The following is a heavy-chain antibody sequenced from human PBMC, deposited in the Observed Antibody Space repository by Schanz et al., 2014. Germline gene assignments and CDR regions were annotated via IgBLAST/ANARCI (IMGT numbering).Heavy chain of an antibody. Sequence: VQLGESGGGLVQPGGSLRLSCTASGFTFSDYYMTWIRQAPGKGLEWVSYVSSNNIYTKYADSVRGRFTISRDNAKNSLFLQMNSLRADDTAVYYCARDMLRRYGALEIWGRGTMVTVSS. D-gene: IGHD2-8*01. CDR3: ARDMLRRYGALEI. CDR2: VSSNNIYT. J-gene: IGHJ3*02. V-gene: IGHV3-11*06. CDR1: GFTFSDYY.